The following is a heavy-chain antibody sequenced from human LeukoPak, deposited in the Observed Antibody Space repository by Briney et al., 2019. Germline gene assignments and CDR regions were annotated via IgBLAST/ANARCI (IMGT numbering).Heavy chain of an antibody. Sequence: GRSLRLSCAASGFTFSSYGMHWVRQAPGKGLEWVAVISYDGSNKYYADSVKGRFTISRDNSKNTLYLQMNSLRAEDTAVYHCAKDSRGSYCGGDCYLYYFDYWGQGTLVTVSS. CDR3: AKDSRGSYCGGDCYLYYFDY. D-gene: IGHD2-21*02. V-gene: IGHV3-30*18. CDR1: GFTFSSYG. CDR2: ISYDGSNK. J-gene: IGHJ4*02.